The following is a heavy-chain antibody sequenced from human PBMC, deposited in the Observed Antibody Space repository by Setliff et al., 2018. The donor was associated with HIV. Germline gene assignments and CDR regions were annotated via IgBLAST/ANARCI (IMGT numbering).Heavy chain of an antibody. CDR3: ARPRSYYDSSGYDAFDI. Sequence: SETLSLTCAVYVGSFSGYYWSWIRQPPGKGLEWIGEISHSGRTNYNPSLKSRVTISVDTSKNQFSLKLSSVTAADTAVYYCARPRSYYDSSGYDAFDIWGQGTMVTVSS. V-gene: IGHV4-34*01. J-gene: IGHJ3*02. CDR2: ISHSGRT. D-gene: IGHD3-22*01. CDR1: VGSFSGYY.